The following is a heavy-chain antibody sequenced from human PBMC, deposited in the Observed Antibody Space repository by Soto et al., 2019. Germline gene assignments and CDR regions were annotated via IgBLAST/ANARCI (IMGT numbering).Heavy chain of an antibody. CDR1: GGSISSGGYS. CDR3: DRKALYGSSGYSDCCFDP. D-gene: IGHD3-22*01. V-gene: IGHV4-30-2*01. Sequence: PSETLSLTCAVSGGSISSGGYSSSWIRQPPGKGLEWIGYIYQSGSTYYNPSLKSRVTISVDRSKNQFSLKLSSVTAADTAVYYCDRKALYGSSGYSDCCFDPWGQGTLVTVSS. CDR2: IYQSGST. J-gene: IGHJ5*02.